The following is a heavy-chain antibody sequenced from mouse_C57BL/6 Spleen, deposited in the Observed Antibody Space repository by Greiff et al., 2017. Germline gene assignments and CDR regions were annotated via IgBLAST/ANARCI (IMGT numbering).Heavy chain of an antibody. Sequence: VQLQQPGAELVKPGASVKLSCKASGYTFTSYWMHWVKQRPGQGLEWIGMIHPNSGSTNYNEKFKSKATLTVDKSSSTAYMQLSSLSSEDSAVYYGARSGYYYGSSYRWYFDVWGTGTTVTVSS. CDR1: GYTFTSYW. V-gene: IGHV1-64*01. D-gene: IGHD1-1*01. CDR2: IHPNSGST. J-gene: IGHJ1*03. CDR3: ARSGYYYGSSYRWYFDV.